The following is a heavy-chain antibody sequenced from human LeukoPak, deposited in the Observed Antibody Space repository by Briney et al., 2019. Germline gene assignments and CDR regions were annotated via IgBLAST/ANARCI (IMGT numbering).Heavy chain of an antibody. J-gene: IGHJ4*02. CDR3: ARGPARIVIVVVPAASH. CDR1: GYTFTSYG. V-gene: IGHV1-18*01. Sequence: ASVKVSCKASGYTFTSYGISWVRQAPGQGLEWMGWISAYNGNTNYAQKLQGRVTMTTDTSTSTAYMELRSLRSDDTAVYYCARGPARIVIVVVPAASHWGQGTLVTVSA. D-gene: IGHD2-2*01. CDR2: ISAYNGNT.